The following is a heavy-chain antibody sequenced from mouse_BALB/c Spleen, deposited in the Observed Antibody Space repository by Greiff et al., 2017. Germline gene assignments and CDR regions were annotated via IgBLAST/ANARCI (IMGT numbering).Heavy chain of an antibody. Sequence: VQLQQPGAELVMPGASVKMSCKASGYTFTDYWMHWVKQRPGQGLEWIGAIDTSDSYTSYNQKFKGKATLTVDESSSTAYMQLSSLTSEDSAVYYCARGLLRYSMDYWGQGTSVTVSS. V-gene: IGHV1-69*01. CDR1: GYTFTDYW. J-gene: IGHJ4*01. CDR3: ARGLLRYSMDY. D-gene: IGHD1-1*01. CDR2: IDTSDSYT.